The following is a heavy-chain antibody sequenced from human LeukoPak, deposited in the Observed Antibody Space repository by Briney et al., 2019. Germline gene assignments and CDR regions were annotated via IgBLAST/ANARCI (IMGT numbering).Heavy chain of an antibody. CDR1: GFTFPNYG. D-gene: IGHD1-26*01. Sequence: GGSLRLSCAASGFTFPNYGMIWVRQAPGKGLQWVSGISGSGESAYYADSVKGRFTTSRDNSKNTLYLQMNSLRAEDTAVYYCARVHGGATGILFDYWGQGTLVTVSS. CDR3: ARVHGGATGILFDY. V-gene: IGHV3-23*01. J-gene: IGHJ4*02. CDR2: ISGSGESA.